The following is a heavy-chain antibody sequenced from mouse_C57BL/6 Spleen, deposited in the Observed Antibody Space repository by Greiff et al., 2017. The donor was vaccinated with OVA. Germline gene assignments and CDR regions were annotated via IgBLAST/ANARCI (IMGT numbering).Heavy chain of an antibody. J-gene: IGHJ2*01. V-gene: IGHV5-4*03. CDR1: GFTFSSYA. Sequence: EVNLVESGGGLVKPGGSLKLSCAASGFTFSSYAMSWVRQTPEKRLEWVATISDGGSYTYYPDNVKGRFTISRDNAKNHLYLQMSHLKSEDTTMYYCARVNWYYFDYWGQGTTLTVSS. CDR3: ARVNWYYFDY. CDR2: ISDGGSYT. D-gene: IGHD4-1*01.